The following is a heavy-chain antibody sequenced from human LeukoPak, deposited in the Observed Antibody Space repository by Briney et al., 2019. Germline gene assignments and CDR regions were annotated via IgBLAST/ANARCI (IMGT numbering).Heavy chain of an antibody. CDR3: ARDLAKGRRGVTRDY. V-gene: IGHV4-34*01. CDR2: INHSGST. CDR1: GGSFSGYY. D-gene: IGHD3-10*01. J-gene: IGHJ4*02. Sequence: PSETLSLTCAVYGGSFSGYYWSWIRQPPGKGLEWIGEINHSGSTNYNPSLKSRVIISVDTPKNQFSLKLSSVTAADTAVYYCARDLAKGRRGVTRDYWGQGTLVTVSS.